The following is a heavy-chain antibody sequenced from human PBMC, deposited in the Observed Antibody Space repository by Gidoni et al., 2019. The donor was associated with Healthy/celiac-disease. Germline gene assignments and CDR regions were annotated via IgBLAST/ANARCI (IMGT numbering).Heavy chain of an antibody. CDR3: AKDKGDLRYFDWLSPGAFDI. Sequence: EVQLVESGGGLVQPGRSLRLSCAASGFTFDVYALHWVRQAPGKGLEWVSGISWNSGSIGYADSVKGRFTISRDNAKNSLYLQMNSLRAEDTALYYCAKDKGDLRYFDWLSPGAFDIWGQGTMVTVSS. CDR2: ISWNSGSI. CDR1: GFTFDVYA. J-gene: IGHJ3*02. V-gene: IGHV3-9*01. D-gene: IGHD3-9*01.